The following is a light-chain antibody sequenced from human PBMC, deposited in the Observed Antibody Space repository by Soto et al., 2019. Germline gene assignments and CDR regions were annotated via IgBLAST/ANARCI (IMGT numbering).Light chain of an antibody. CDR3: SSYTRSSTWV. J-gene: IGLJ3*02. V-gene: IGLV2-14*01. CDR2: EVS. Sequence: QSALTQPASVSGSPGQSITISCTGTSSDVGGYNYVSWYQQHPGKAPKLRIYEVSNRPSGVSNRFSGSKSGNTASLTISGLQAEDEADYYCSSYTRSSTWVFGGGTKLTVL. CDR1: SSDVGGYNY.